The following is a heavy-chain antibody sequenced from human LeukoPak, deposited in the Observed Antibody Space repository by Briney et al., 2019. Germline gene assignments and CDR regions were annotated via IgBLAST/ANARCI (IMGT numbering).Heavy chain of an antibody. V-gene: IGHV1-2*02. CDR2: INFYSGVT. CDR3: ARESSPSRYVSYFDY. J-gene: IGHJ4*02. CDR1: GYTFTGYY. D-gene: IGHD6-6*01. Sequence: ASVKVSCKASGYTFTGYYMHWVRQAPGQGLEWMGWINFYSGVTKYAQKFQGRVTMTGDTSISTAYMELSSLRSDDMAVYYCARESSPSRYVSYFDYWGQGTLVTVSS.